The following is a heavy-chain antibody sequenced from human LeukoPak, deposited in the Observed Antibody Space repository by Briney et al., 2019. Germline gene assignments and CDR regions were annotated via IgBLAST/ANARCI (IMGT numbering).Heavy chain of an antibody. J-gene: IGHJ6*02. CDR3: ARDLVHTTSGYGYYYYGMDV. CDR2: INPSGGST. CDR1: GYTFTSYY. D-gene: IGHD5-12*01. V-gene: IGHV1-46*01. Sequence: GASVKVSCKASGYTFTSYYMHWVRQAPGQGLEWMGIINPSGGSTSYAQKFQGRVTMTRDTSTSTVYMELSSLRSEDTAVYYCARDLVHTTSGYGYYYYGMDVWGQGTTVTVSS.